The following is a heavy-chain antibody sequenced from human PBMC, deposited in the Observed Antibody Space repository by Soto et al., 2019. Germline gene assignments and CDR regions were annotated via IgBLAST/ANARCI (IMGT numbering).Heavy chain of an antibody. D-gene: IGHD3-3*01. CDR3: ARDINDFWSGYLY. CDR1: GFSFSSYA. V-gene: IGHV3-33*01. J-gene: IGHJ4*02. CDR2: LWYDGSNQ. Sequence: QVQLVESGGGGVKPGTSLRLSCAAPGFSFSSYAMHWVRQAPGKGLEWVAALWYDGSNQNYAESVKGRFTISRDNSKRTVYLQMNSLKAEDTAVYYCARDINDFWSGYLYWGQGTLVTVSS.